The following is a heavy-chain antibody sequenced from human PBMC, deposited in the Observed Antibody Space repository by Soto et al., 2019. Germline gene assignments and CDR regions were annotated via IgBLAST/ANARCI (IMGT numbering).Heavy chain of an antibody. CDR3: ASPEEAAAVGHPVDY. V-gene: IGHV3-53*02. J-gene: IGHJ4*02. D-gene: IGHD6-13*01. Sequence: EVQLVETGGGLIQPGGSLRLSCAASGFTVSSNYMSWVRQAPGKGLQWVSLIYSGGTTYYADSVKGRFTIFRDNSKNTLYLQMNSLRGEDTAVYYCASPEEAAAVGHPVDYWGQGTLVTVSS. CDR1: GFTVSSNY. CDR2: IYSGGTT.